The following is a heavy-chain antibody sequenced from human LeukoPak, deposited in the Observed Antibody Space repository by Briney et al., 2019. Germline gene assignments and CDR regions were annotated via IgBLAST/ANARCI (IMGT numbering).Heavy chain of an antibody. D-gene: IGHD3-10*01. CDR1: GGSINSYY. J-gene: IGHJ5*02. Sequence: SETLSLTCTVSGGSINSYYWSWIQQPPGKGLECIGYIHYTGSTNYNPSLKSRVTISVDTSKNQFSLKLSSVTAADTAIYYCARGGYYGSGNDFRFDPWGQGTLVTVSS. CDR2: IHYTGST. CDR3: ARGGYYGSGNDFRFDP. V-gene: IGHV4-59*01.